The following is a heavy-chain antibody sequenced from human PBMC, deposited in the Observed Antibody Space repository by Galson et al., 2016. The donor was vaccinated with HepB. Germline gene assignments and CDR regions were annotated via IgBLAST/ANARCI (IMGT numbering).Heavy chain of an antibody. CDR1: GFTFSRYE. Sequence: SLRLSCAATGFTFSRYEVNWVRQAPGKGLEWLSYISSSGSATINYADSVKGRFTISRDNAKNSLYLQMNSLRVEDTAVYYCARRGRAGRHFDYWGRGTLVAVSS. CDR2: ISSSGSATI. CDR3: ARRGRAGRHFDY. J-gene: IGHJ4*02. V-gene: IGHV3-48*03. D-gene: IGHD1-1*01.